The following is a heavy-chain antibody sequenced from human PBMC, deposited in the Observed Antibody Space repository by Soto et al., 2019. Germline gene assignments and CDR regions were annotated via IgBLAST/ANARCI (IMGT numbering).Heavy chain of an antibody. CDR3: ASGYDILTGYPRGDYYGMDV. J-gene: IGHJ6*02. CDR1: GCTIRTRSSH. CDR2: IYYSGST. Sequence: SASLSLTFTVSGCTIRTRSSHWRWSHKPPGKGLEWIGSIYYSGSTYYNPSLKSRVTISVDTSKNQFSLKLSSVTAADTAVYYCASGYDILTGYPRGDYYGMDVWGQGT. D-gene: IGHD3-9*01. V-gene: IGHV4-39*01.